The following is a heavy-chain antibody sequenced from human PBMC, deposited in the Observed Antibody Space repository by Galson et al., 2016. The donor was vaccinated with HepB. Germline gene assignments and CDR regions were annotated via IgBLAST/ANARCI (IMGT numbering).Heavy chain of an antibody. CDR1: GGSVSDSFYS. J-gene: IGHJ4*02. CDR2: IYYTGTT. Sequence: LSLTCSVSGGSVSDSFYSWSWMRQPPGKGLEWIGYIYYTGTTKYNPSLRYNPSLKSRVSISVDTSKNQFSLKLSSVTAADTAVYYCARGGTTLPTDVDSWGQGTLITVSS. D-gene: IGHD4-11*01. V-gene: IGHV4-61*01. CDR3: ARGGTTLPTDVDS.